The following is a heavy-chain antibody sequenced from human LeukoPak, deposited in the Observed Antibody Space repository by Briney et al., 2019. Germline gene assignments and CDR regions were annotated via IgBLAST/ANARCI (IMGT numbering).Heavy chain of an antibody. V-gene: IGHV3-23*01. CDR1: GFTFSSYA. CDR3: AKPHHYYDSSGYYLPPNY. CDR2: LSHSGDNT. J-gene: IGHJ4*02. D-gene: IGHD3-22*01. Sequence: PGGSLRLSCAASGFTFSSYAMSWVRQAPGKGLEWVSALSHSGDNTYYADSVKGRFTFSRDNSKNTLYLQMNSLRAEDTAVYYCAKPHHYYDSSGYYLPPNYWGQGTLVTVSS.